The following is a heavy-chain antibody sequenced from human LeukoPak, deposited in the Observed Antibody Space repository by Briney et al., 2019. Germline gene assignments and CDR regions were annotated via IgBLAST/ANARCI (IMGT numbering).Heavy chain of an antibody. CDR1: GYTFNSHG. CDR2: ISAYNGDT. CDR3: ARGSTHDYGHPLGY. D-gene: IGHD4-17*01. J-gene: IGHJ4*02. V-gene: IGHV1-18*04. Sequence: GASVKVSCKASGYTFNSHGISWVRQSPGQGLEWMGWISAYNGDTNFAQKFQGWVTMTRDTSISTAYMELSRLRSDDTAVYYCARGSTHDYGHPLGYWGQGTLVTVSS.